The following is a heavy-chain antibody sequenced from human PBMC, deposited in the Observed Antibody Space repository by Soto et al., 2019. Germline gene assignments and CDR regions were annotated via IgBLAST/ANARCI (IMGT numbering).Heavy chain of an antibody. Sequence: EVQLLESGGGLVQPGGSLRLSCAASGYTFGSSTMSWVRQALGKGLEWVAGIGGSGISTYYADSVKGRFTISRDNSKNPLYVQMHTLRAEDTAIYYCAKGRRTSGWLLDYWCQGTLVTVSS. CDR2: IGGSGIST. J-gene: IGHJ4*02. CDR1: GYTFGSST. CDR3: AKGRRTSGWLLDY. D-gene: IGHD6-19*01. V-gene: IGHV3-23*01.